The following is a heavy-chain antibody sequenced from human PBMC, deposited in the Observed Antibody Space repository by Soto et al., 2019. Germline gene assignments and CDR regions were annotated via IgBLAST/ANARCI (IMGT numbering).Heavy chain of an antibody. V-gene: IGHV4-31*01. CDR2: IYYRGST. Sequence: QVQLQESGPGLVSPSQTLSLTCTVSGGSVDSGGYYWNWIRQYPGKVLEWLGYIYYRGSTYYTPSTKSPLTIALDTSKNQFSLRLTSVTAADTAVYYFAREPPRYCTGSKGLYYFDHWGQGALVTVSS. D-gene: IGHD2-8*02. CDR3: AREPPRYCTGSKGLYYFDH. J-gene: IGHJ4*02. CDR1: GGSVDSGGYY.